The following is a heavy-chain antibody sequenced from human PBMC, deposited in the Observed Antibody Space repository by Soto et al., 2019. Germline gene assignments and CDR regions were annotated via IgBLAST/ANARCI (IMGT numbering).Heavy chain of an antibody. CDR2: IYWDDDK. CDR1: GFSLSTSGVG. V-gene: IGHV2-5*02. J-gene: IGHJ5*02. CDR3: AHSDLEHDYSNYEEERHLNWFDP. Sequence: SGPTLVKPTQTLTLTCTFSGFSLSTSGVGVGWIRQPPGKALEWLALIYWDDDKRYSPSLKSRLTITKDTSKNQVVLTMTNMDPVDTATYYCAHSDLEHDYSNYEEERHLNWFDPWGQGTLVTVSS. D-gene: IGHD4-4*01.